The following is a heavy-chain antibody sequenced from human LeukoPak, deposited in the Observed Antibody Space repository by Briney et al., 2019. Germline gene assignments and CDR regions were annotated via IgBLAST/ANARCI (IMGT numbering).Heavy chain of an antibody. V-gene: IGHV1-2*02. CDR1: GYTFTNYY. CDR2: INPKSGGT. Sequence: ASVKVSCKASGYTFTNYYMHWVRQGPGLGFEWMGWINPKSGGTSYPQKFQGRLTMTRDTSISTAYMELSRLGSDDAAVYYCVPSANYNSLDSGGQGPLVT. J-gene: IGHJ5*01. D-gene: IGHD1-26*01. CDR3: VPSANYNSLDS.